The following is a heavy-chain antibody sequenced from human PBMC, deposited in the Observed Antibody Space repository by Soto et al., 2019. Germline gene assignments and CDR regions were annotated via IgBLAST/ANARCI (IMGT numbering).Heavy chain of an antibody. CDR3: ARASGYSGYLYYYGMDV. CDR2: IIPIFGTA. Sequence: SVKVSCKASGGTFSSYAISWVLQAPVQGLEWMGGIIPIFGTANYAQKFQGRATITADESTSTAYMELSSLRSEDTAVYYCARASGYSGYLYYYGMDVWGQGTTVTVSS. D-gene: IGHD5-12*01. J-gene: IGHJ6*02. CDR1: GGTFSSYA. V-gene: IGHV1-69*13.